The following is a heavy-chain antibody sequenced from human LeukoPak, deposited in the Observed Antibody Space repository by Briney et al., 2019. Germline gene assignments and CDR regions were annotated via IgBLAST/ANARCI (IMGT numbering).Heavy chain of an antibody. CDR1: GFTFSNYA. J-gene: IGHJ4*02. V-gene: IGHV3-23*01. CDR2: ISGSGGST. CDR3: AKSPAWYTRYGSGSYYNFLQPQYYFDY. D-gene: IGHD3-10*01. Sequence: GGSLRLSCAASGFTFSNYAMSWVRQAPGKGLEWVSAISGSGGSTYHADSVKGRFTISRDNSKNTLYLQMNSLRAEDTAVYYCAKSPAWYTRYGSGSYYNFLQPQYYFDYWGQGTLVTVSS.